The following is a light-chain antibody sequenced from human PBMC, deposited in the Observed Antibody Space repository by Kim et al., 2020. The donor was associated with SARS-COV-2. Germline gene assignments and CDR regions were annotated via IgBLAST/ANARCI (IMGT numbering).Light chain of an antibody. CDR3: SSYTSSGTFVV. CDR1: SSDVGGYNY. CDR2: DVS. Sequence: QSFTISCTGTSSDVGGYNYVSWYQQHPAKAPKLMIYDVSKRPSGVSNRFSGSKSGNTASLTISGLQAEDEADYYCSSYTSSGTFVVFGGGTQLTVL. J-gene: IGLJ2*01. V-gene: IGLV2-14*04.